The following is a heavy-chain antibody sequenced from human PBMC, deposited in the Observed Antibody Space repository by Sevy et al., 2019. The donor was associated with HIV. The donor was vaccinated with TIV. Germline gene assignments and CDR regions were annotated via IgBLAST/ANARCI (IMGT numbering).Heavy chain of an antibody. D-gene: IGHD3-16*01. CDR2: ISGSSSAI. Sequence: GGSLRLSCAASGFTFSDYYMSWIRQAPGKGLEWISYISGSSSAIVYADSVKGRFAISRSNAKKSLYLHMDNLRAEDTAVYFCVGRPYSSAYSWSYHFDYWGQGTLVTVSS. CDR1: GFTFSDYY. CDR3: VGRPYSSAYSWSYHFDY. J-gene: IGHJ4*02. V-gene: IGHV3-11*01.